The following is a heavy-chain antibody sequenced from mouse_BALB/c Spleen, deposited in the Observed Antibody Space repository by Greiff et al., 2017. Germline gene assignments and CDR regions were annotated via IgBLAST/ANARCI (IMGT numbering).Heavy chain of an antibody. CDR2: IYPGDGDT. Sequence: QVQLQQSGAELARPGASVKLSCKASGYTFTSYWMQWVKQRPGQGLEWIGAIYPGDGDTRYTQKFKGKATLTADKSSSTAYMQLSSLASEDSAVYYCARDGSYYFDYWGQGTTLTVSA. V-gene: IGHV1-87*01. J-gene: IGHJ2*01. CDR1: GYTFTSYW. D-gene: IGHD2-3*01. CDR3: ARDGSYYFDY.